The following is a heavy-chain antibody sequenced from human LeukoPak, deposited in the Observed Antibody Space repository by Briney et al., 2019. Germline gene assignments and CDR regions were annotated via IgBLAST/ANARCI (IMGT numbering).Heavy chain of an antibody. J-gene: IGHJ4*02. CDR1: GFTVSSNY. Sequence: PGGSLRLSCAASGFTVSSNYFAWVRRSPGKGLEWVSVIYSDGLTYYAGPVRGRFTLSRDNSKNTLYLQMNSLRAEDTAVYYCARETYYYDSRGYPIDYWGQGTLVTVSS. CDR3: ARETYYYDSRGYPIDY. CDR2: IYSDGLT. V-gene: IGHV3-66*01. D-gene: IGHD3-22*01.